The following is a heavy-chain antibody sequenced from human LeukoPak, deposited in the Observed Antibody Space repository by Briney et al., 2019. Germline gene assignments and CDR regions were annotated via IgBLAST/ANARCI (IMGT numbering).Heavy chain of an antibody. Sequence: PSQTPSLTCTVSGGSISSGDYYWSWIRQPPGKGLEWIGYIYYSGSTYYNPSLKSRVTISIDTSENQFSLKLSSVTAADTAVYYCASRTYYYGSGNRIFDYWGQGTLVTVSS. CDR3: ASRTYYYGSGNRIFDY. V-gene: IGHV4-30-4*01. J-gene: IGHJ4*02. D-gene: IGHD3-10*01. CDR1: GGSISSGDYY. CDR2: IYYSGST.